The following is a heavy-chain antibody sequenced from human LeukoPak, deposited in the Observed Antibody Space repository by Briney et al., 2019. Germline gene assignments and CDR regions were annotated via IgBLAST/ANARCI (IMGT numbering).Heavy chain of an antibody. CDR2: IIPILGIA. J-gene: IGHJ3*02. Sequence: SVKVSCKASGGTFSSYAISWVRQAPGQGLEWMGRIIPILGIANYAQKFQGRVTITADKSTSTAYMEPSSLRSEDTAVYYCARSRIVVVITMGSDAFDIWGQGTMVTVSS. V-gene: IGHV1-69*04. CDR1: GGTFSSYA. CDR3: ARSRIVVVITMGSDAFDI. D-gene: IGHD3-22*01.